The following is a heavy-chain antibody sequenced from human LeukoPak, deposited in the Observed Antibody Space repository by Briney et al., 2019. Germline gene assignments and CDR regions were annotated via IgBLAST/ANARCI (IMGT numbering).Heavy chain of an antibody. V-gene: IGHV4-4*02. CDR2: IYHSGST. CDR1: GGSISSSNW. CDR3: ASPSQNDY. J-gene: IGHJ4*02. Sequence: PSETLSLTCAVSGGSISSSNWWTWVRQPPGKGLEWIGEIYHSGSTNYNPSLKRRVTISLDKSKNQFSLKLSSVTAADTAVYYCASPSQNDYWGQGTLVTVSS.